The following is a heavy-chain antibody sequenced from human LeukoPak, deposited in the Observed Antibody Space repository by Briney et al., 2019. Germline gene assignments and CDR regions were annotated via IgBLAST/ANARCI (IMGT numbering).Heavy chain of an antibody. CDR3: ARGHSSGWYWDWFDP. CDR2: IYHSGST. CDR1: GGSISSSNW. V-gene: IGHV4-4*02. Sequence: PSETLSLTCAVSGGSISSSNWWSWVRQPPGKGLEWIGEIYHSGSTNYNPSLKSRVTISVDKSKSQFSLKLSSVTAADTAVYYCARGHSSGWYWDWFDPWGQGTLVTVSS. D-gene: IGHD6-19*01. J-gene: IGHJ5*02.